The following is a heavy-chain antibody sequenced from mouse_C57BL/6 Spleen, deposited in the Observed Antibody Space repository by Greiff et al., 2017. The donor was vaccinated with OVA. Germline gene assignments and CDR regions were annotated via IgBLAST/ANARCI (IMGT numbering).Heavy chain of an antibody. CDR1: GFSLTSYG. CDR2: IWSGGST. J-gene: IGHJ4*01. Sequence: VKLQQSGPGLVQPSQCLSITCTVSGFSLTSYGVHWVRQSPGRGLEWLGVIWSGGSTDYNADFIYRLSISKDNAKSQVFFKMNSLQADDTAIYYCASIDYDYDDEDAMDYWGQGTSVTVSS. V-gene: IGHV2-2*01. CDR3: ASIDYDYDDEDAMDY. D-gene: IGHD2-4*01.